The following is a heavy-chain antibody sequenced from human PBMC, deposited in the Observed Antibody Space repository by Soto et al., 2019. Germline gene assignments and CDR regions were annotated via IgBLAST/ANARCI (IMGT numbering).Heavy chain of an antibody. D-gene: IGHD2-8*01. CDR1: VDSISTTTYY. CDR3: ARHCTNGACSLGRGFDL. J-gene: IGHJ5*02. CDR2: IYYSGST. V-gene: IGHV4-39*01. Sequence: QLQFQESGPGLVKSSETLSLTCTVSVDSISTTTYYWGWVRRPSGKGLEWLGSIYYSGSTYYNPSLKSRVTMSSETSNQHFVLKLSFVLDADTAVDYCARHCTNGACSLGRGFDLWGQGTLVTVSS.